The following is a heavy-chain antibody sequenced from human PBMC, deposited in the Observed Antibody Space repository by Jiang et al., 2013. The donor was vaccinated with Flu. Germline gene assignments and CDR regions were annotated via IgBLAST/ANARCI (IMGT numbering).Heavy chain of an antibody. J-gene: IGHJ4*02. D-gene: IGHD6-13*01. V-gene: IGHV2-70*01. CDR1: GFSLSTSGMC. Sequence: KPTQTLTLTCTFSGFSLSTSGMCVSWIRQPPGKALEWLALIDWGDDKYYSTSLKTRLTISKDTSKNQVVLTLTNMDPVDTATYYCARSTWPSSTWYQIDHWGQGALVTVSS. CDR2: IDWGDDK. CDR3: ARSTWPSSTWYQIDH.